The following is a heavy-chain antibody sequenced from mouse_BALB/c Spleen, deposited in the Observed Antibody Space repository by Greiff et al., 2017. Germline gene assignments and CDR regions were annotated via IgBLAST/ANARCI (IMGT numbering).Heavy chain of an antibody. Sequence: EVQVVESGGGLVKPGGSLKLSCAASGFTFSSYTMSWVRQTPEKRLEWVATISSGGSYTYYPDSVKGRFTISRDNAKNTLYLQMSSLKSEDTAMYYCTRDRGFAYYYAMDYWGQGTSVTVSS. CDR1: GFTFSSYT. CDR3: TRDRGFAYYYAMDY. CDR2: ISSGGSYT. J-gene: IGHJ4*01. V-gene: IGHV5-6-4*01. D-gene: IGHD3-1*01.